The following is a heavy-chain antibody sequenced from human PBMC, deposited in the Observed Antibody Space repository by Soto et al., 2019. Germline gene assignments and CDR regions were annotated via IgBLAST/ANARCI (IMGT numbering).Heavy chain of an antibody. Sequence: EVQLVESGGGLVQPGGSLRLSCAASGFTFSSYWMHWVRQAPGKGLVWVSRINSDGSSTSYADSVKGRITISRDNAKKTLYLQMNSLRAEETAVYYCARAEALLYYFDYWGQGTLVTVSS. J-gene: IGHJ4*02. CDR2: INSDGSST. V-gene: IGHV3-74*01. CDR3: ARAEALLYYFDY. CDR1: GFTFSSYW. D-gene: IGHD2-15*01.